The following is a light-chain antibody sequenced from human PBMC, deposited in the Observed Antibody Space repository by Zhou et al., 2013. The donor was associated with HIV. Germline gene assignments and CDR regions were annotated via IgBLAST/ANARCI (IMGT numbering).Light chain of an antibody. Sequence: AIRITQSPSSLSASTGDRVTITCRASQGIGSYLAWYQQKPGKAPKLLISGASTLQVGVPSRFSGSGSGTDFTFTISSLQPEDIATYYCQHYDHLPTTFGGGTKVEIK. CDR2: GAS. J-gene: IGKJ4*01. V-gene: IGKV1-8*01. CDR3: QHYDHLPTT. CDR1: QGIGSY.